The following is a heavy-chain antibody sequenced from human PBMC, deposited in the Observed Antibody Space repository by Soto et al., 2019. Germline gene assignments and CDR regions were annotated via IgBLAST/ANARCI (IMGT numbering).Heavy chain of an antibody. Sequence: GGSLRLSCAASGFTFSSYSMNWVRQAPGKGLEWVSYISSSSSTIYYADSVKGRFTISRDNAKNSLYLQMNSLRAEDTAVYYCARPNYYGSGEFDYWGQGTLVTVSS. CDR3: ARPNYYGSGEFDY. V-gene: IGHV3-48*01. CDR2: ISSSSSTI. CDR1: GFTFSSYS. J-gene: IGHJ4*02. D-gene: IGHD3-10*01.